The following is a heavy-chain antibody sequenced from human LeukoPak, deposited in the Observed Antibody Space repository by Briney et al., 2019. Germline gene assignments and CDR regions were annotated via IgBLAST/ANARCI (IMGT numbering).Heavy chain of an antibody. CDR3: ARVSRESNYVGY. Sequence: PSETLTLTCTVSGGSISSAPYYWSWIRQRPGTGLEWMGYISHSGNAYYNPSLKSRVTISVDTSKNQFSLKLSSVTAADTAVYYCARVSRESNYVGYWGQGTLVTVSS. CDR2: ISHSGNA. J-gene: IGHJ4*02. V-gene: IGHV4-30-4*08. CDR1: GGSISSAPYY. D-gene: IGHD2/OR15-2a*01.